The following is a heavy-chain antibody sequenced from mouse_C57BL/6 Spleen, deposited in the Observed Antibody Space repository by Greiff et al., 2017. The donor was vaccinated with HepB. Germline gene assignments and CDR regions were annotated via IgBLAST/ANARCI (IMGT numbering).Heavy chain of an antibody. CDR1: GFTFSSYG. D-gene: IGHD1-1*01. Sequence: EVQRVESGGDLVKPGGSLKLSCAASGFTFSSYGMSWVRQTPDKRLEWVATISSGGSYTYYPDSVKGRFTISRDNAKNTLYLQMSSLKSEDTAMYYCARHTGSSSGAMDYWGQGTSVTVSS. CDR3: ARHTGSSSGAMDY. J-gene: IGHJ4*01. V-gene: IGHV5-6*01. CDR2: ISSGGSYT.